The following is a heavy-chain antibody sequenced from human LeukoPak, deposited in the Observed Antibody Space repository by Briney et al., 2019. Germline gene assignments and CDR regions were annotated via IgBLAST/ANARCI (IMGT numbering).Heavy chain of an antibody. Sequence: SETLSLTCTVSGGSISNYYWSWIRQPPGKGLEWIGEINHSGSTNYNPSLKSRVTISVDTSKNQFSLKPSSVTAADTAVYYCARGVTADYWGQGTLVTVSS. CDR2: INHSGST. V-gene: IGHV4-34*01. D-gene: IGHD5-18*01. CDR1: GGSISNYY. CDR3: ARGVTADY. J-gene: IGHJ4*02.